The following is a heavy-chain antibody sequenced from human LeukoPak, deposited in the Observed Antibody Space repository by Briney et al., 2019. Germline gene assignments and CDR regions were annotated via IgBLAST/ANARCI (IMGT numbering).Heavy chain of an antibody. CDR3: ARDMDCSGGSCPHWFDP. Sequence: GGSLRLSCAASGFTVSSYYMNWVRQAPGKELEWVSVIYTGGGRYYADSVRGRFTISRDTSKNMVFLQMNSLRVEDTAVYYCARDMDCSGGSCPHWFDPWGQGTLVTVSS. V-gene: IGHV3-53*01. CDR1: GFTVSSYY. D-gene: IGHD2-15*01. J-gene: IGHJ5*02. CDR2: IYTGGGR.